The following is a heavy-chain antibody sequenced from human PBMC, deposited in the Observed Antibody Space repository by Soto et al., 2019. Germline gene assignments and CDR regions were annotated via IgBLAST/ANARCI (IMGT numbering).Heavy chain of an antibody. V-gene: IGHV1-69*13. CDR1: GGTFSSYA. CDR3: ARVGDCSSTSCRPLGAFDI. J-gene: IGHJ3*02. Sequence: SVKVSCKASGGTFSSYAISWVREAPGQGLEWMGGIIPIFGTANYAQKFQGRVTITADESTSTAYMELSSLRSEDTAVYYCARVGDCSSTSCRPLGAFDIWGQGTMVTVSS. CDR2: IIPIFGTA. D-gene: IGHD2-2*01.